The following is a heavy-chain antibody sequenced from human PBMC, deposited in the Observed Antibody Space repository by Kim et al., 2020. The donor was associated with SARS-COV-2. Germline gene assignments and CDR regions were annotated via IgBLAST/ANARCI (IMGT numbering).Heavy chain of an antibody. CDR3: ARGRRFLEWSSYYYGMDV. D-gene: IGHD3-3*01. CDR2: INPSGGNT. CDR1: GYTFTSYY. J-gene: IGHJ6*02. V-gene: IGHV1-46*01. Sequence: ASVKVSCKASGYTFTSYYMHWVRQAPGQGLEWMGIINPSGGNTSYAQKFQGRVTMTRDTSTSTAYMELRSLRSEYTAVYYCARGRRFLEWSSYYYGMDVWGHGTTVTVSS.